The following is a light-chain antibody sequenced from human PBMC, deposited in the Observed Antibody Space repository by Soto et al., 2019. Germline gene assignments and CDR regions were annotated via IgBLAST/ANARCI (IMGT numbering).Light chain of an antibody. Sequence: EIVLTQSPGTLSLSPGETATLSCRASQTVDSRYLAWYQQKRGQAPTLLIYATSSRATGVPDRFSGSGSGTEFTLTISRLEPEDFAVYYCQQYGTSPQTFGQGTKVDIK. CDR2: ATS. CDR1: QTVDSRY. J-gene: IGKJ1*01. V-gene: IGKV3-20*01. CDR3: QQYGTSPQT.